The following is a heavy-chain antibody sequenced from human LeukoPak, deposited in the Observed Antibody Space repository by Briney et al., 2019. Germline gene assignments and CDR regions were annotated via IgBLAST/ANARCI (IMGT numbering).Heavy chain of an antibody. CDR2: IRSKANSYAT. CDR3: TRHSYAFDY. J-gene: IGHJ4*02. D-gene: IGHD1-26*01. CDR1: GFTFSGSA. Sequence: QPGGSLRLSCAASGFTFSGSAMHWVRQASGKGLEWVGRIRSKANSYATAYAASVKGRFTISRDDSKNTAYLQMNSLNTEDTAVYYCTRHSYAFDYWGQGTLVTVSS. V-gene: IGHV3-73*01.